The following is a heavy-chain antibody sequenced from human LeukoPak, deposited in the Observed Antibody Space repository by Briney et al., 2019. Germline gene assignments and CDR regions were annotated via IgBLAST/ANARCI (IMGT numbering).Heavy chain of an antibody. CDR2: ISGSGGST. V-gene: IGHV3-23*01. J-gene: IGHJ4*02. CDR3: AKLADGYNKVHDY. D-gene: IGHD5-24*01. CDR1: GFTFSSYS. Sequence: GGSLRLSCAASGFTFSSYSMNWVRQAPGKGLEWVSAISGSGGSTYYADSVKGRFTISRDNSKNTLYLQMNSLRAEDTAVYYCAKLADGYNKVHDYWGQGTLVTVSS.